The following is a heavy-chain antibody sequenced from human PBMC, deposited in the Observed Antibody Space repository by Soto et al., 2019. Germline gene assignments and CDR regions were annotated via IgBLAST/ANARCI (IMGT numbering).Heavy chain of an antibody. CDR1: GYTFTSYA. J-gene: IGHJ4*02. D-gene: IGHD1-26*01. Sequence: ASVKVSFKASGYTFTSYAIHWVRHAPGQSLEWMGWVDTGNGNTKYSQKFQGRVTITRDTYANTADMELSSLRSEDTAVYYCARDAKWDPRGVEAQQDDYFDYWGQGTLVTVSS. V-gene: IGHV1-3*04. CDR2: VDTGNGNT. CDR3: ARDAKWDPRGVEAQQDDYFDY.